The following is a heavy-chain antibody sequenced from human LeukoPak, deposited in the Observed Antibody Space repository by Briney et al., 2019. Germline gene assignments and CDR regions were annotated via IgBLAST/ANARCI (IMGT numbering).Heavy chain of an antibody. CDR1: GASFDNSYC. D-gene: IGHD4/OR15-4a*01. V-gene: IGHV4-39*01. CDR3: ARGSDDYKLGNY. J-gene: IGHJ4*02. Sequence: SETLSLSCTVSGASFDNSYCWAWVRQPPGKRPEWIGTIYSSEFTYYSPSLRSRVTISADTSKNLFSLRLTSVTAADTAVYYCARGSDDYKLGNYWGQGILATVPS. CDR2: IYSSEFT.